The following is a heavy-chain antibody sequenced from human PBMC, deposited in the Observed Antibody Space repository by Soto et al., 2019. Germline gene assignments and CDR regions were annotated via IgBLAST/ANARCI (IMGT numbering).Heavy chain of an antibody. CDR2: LIPIFGTA. D-gene: IGHD1-26*01. V-gene: IGHV1-69*13. J-gene: IGHJ6*02. CDR3: ARGSGSYYLSSYYYYYYGMDV. Sequence: SVKVSCKASGGTFSSYAISWVRQAPGQGLEWMGGLIPIFGTANYAQKFQGRVTITADESTSTAYMELSSLRSEDTAVYYCARGSGSYYLSSYYYYYYGMDVWGQGTTVTVSS. CDR1: GGTFSSYA.